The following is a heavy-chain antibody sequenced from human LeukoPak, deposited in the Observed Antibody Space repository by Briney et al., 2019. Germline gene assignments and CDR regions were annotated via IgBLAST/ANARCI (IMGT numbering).Heavy chain of an antibody. D-gene: IGHD4-17*01. Sequence: GGSLRLSCAASGFTFSSYWMHWVRHAPGKGLVWVSRINSDGSSTSYADSVKGRFTISRDNAKNTLYLQMNSLRAEDTAVYYCARDGYGDYVNWFDPWGQGTLVTVSS. CDR2: INSDGSST. J-gene: IGHJ5*02. V-gene: IGHV3-74*01. CDR1: GFTFSSYW. CDR3: ARDGYGDYVNWFDP.